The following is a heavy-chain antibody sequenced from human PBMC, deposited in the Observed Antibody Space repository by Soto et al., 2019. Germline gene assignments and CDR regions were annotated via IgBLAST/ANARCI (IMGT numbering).Heavy chain of an antibody. CDR3: AKVRRSVEWLNWFDL. Sequence: DVQLLESGGDLVQPGGTLRLSCAASGFTFSDFAMSWVRQAPGQGLEWVASDLGSGASTYYADSLKGRFTSFRDNLKNTLYLRMGSLGPENTAGYYCAKVRRSVEWLNWFDLWGQGTLVTVSA. D-gene: IGHD3-3*01. CDR1: GFTFSDFA. V-gene: IGHV3-23*01. CDR2: DLGSGAST. J-gene: IGHJ5*02.